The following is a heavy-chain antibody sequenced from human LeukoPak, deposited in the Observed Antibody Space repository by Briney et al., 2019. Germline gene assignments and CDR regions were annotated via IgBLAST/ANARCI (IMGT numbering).Heavy chain of an antibody. CDR3: ARGEAALPHYYYYMDV. CDR1: GGTFSSYA. Sequence: SVTVSCKASGGTFSSYAISWVRQAPGQGLEWMGGIIPIFGTANYAQKFQGRVTITTDESTSTAYMELSSLGSEDTAVYYCARGEAALPHYYYYMDVWGKGTTVTVSS. J-gene: IGHJ6*03. CDR2: IIPIFGTA. V-gene: IGHV1-69*05. D-gene: IGHD6-13*01.